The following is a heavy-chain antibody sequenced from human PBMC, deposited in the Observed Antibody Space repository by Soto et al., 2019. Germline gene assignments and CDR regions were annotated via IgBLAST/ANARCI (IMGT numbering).Heavy chain of an antibody. CDR1: GFTFSSYA. CDR3: AKGQGEYYYYYGMDV. V-gene: IGHV3-23*01. D-gene: IGHD3-16*01. Sequence: EVQLLESGGGLVQPGGSLRLSCAASGFTFSSYAMSWVRQAPGKGLEWVSAISGSGGSTYYADSVKGRFTISRDNSKNTMYLQMNSLRAEDTAVYYCAKGQGEYYYYYGMDVWGQGTTVTVSS. CDR2: ISGSGGST. J-gene: IGHJ6*02.